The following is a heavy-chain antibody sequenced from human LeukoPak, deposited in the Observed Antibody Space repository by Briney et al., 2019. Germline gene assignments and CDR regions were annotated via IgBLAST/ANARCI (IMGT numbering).Heavy chain of an antibody. Sequence: TLSLTCTVSGGSISSGSYYWSWIRQPAGKGLEWIGRIYTSGSTNYNPSLKSRVTISVDTSKNQFSLKLSSVTAADTAVYYCARSNYSKKSRFDYWGQGTLVTVSS. CDR1: GGSISSGSYY. V-gene: IGHV4-61*02. D-gene: IGHD4-11*01. CDR3: ARSNYSKKSRFDY. CDR2: IYTSGST. J-gene: IGHJ4*02.